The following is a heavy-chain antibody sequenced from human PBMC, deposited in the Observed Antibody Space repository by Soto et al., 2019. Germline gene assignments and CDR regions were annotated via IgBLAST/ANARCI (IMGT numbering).Heavy chain of an antibody. J-gene: IGHJ4*02. CDR3: ARATSFSGHHGY. Sequence: QLQLQESGPGLVKPSQTLSLACTVSGGSFSSGGDYWSWIRQLPGKGLEWIGYIYYSGSTYYNPSLKSRFTISLDSSKNQFSLKLSSVTAADTAVYYCARATSFSGHHGYWGQGTLVTVSS. CDR1: GGSFSSGGDY. V-gene: IGHV4-31*03. CDR2: IYYSGST. D-gene: IGHD2-8*02.